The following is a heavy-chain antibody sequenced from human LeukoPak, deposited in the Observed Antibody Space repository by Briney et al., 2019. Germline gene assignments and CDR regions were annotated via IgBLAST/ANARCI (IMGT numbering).Heavy chain of an antibody. V-gene: IGHV3-23*01. CDR2: ISGSGGST. Sequence: HPGGSLRLSCAASGFTFSSYAMSWVRQAPGKWLEWVSAISGSGGSTYYADSVKGRFTISRDNSKNTLYLQMNSLRAEDTAVYYCAKAYYGSGSDLDYWGQGTLVTVSS. D-gene: IGHD3-10*01. CDR3: AKAYYGSGSDLDY. CDR1: GFTFSSYA. J-gene: IGHJ4*02.